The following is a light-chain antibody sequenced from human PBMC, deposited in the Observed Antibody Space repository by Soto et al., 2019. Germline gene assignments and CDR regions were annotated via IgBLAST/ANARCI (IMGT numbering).Light chain of an antibody. CDR1: QSLVHRNGNTY. J-gene: IGKJ2*01. V-gene: IGKV2-24*01. CDR3: MQCTQTPDT. CDR2: EIS. Sequence: DIVMTQTPLSSPVALGQPASISCRSSQSLVHRNGNTYLSWLQQRLVQPPRLLISEISKRFSAVTDIFSGSGAETDFTLKIRRVEAEDGRDYYCMQCTQTPDTCGQGTELEIK.